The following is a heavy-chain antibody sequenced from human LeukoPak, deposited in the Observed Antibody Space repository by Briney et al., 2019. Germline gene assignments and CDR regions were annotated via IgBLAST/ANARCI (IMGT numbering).Heavy chain of an antibody. CDR3: ARDTMIVVVRHAFDI. V-gene: IGHV1-18*01. Sequence: ASVKVSCKASGYTFTSHGISWVRQAPGQGLEWMGWISAYNGNTNYAQNLQGRVTMTTDTSTRTAYMELRSLRSDDTAVYYCARDTMIVVVRHAFDIWGQGTMVTVSS. J-gene: IGHJ3*02. CDR2: ISAYNGNT. D-gene: IGHD3-22*01. CDR1: GYTFTSHG.